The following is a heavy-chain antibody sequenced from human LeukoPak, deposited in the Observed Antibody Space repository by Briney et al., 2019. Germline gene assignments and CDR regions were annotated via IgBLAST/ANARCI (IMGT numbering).Heavy chain of an antibody. CDR1: GGSNSAYY. D-gene: IGHD6-19*01. Sequence: SETLSLTCTVSGGSNSAYYWSWIRQPAGEGLEWIGHIYPSGNSNYNPSLKSRVTMSVDTSKNQFSLNLSSVTAADTAVYYCARAGRYSSGPTLWGQGTLVTVSS. CDR2: IYPSGNS. CDR3: ARAGRYSSGPTL. V-gene: IGHV4-4*07. J-gene: IGHJ4*02.